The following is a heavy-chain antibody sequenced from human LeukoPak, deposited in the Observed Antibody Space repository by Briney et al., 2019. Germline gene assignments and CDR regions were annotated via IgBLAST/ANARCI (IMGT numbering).Heavy chain of an antibody. V-gene: IGHV1-46*01. J-gene: IGHJ4*02. CDR1: GYTFTSYY. Sequence: ASVKVSCKASGYTFTSYYMHWVRQAPGQGLEWMGIINPSGGSTSYAQKFQGRVTMTRDMSTSTVYMELSSLRSEDTAVYYCARWEIQLWSSSYFDYWGRGTLVTVSS. CDR3: ARWEIQLWSSSYFDY. D-gene: IGHD5-18*01. CDR2: INPSGGST.